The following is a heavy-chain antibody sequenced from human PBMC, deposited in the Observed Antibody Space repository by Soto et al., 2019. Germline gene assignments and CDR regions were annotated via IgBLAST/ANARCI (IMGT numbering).Heavy chain of an antibody. CDR1: GFTFDDYA. V-gene: IGHV3-9*01. Sequence: EVQLVESGGGLVQPGRSLRLSCAASGFTFDDYAMHWVRQAPGRGLEWVSRTTWNSGTIDYADSVKGRFTISRDNAKNSLYLQMNSLRAEDTALYYCTKSWRLYYMDVWGKGTTVTVSS. CDR2: TTWNSGTI. CDR3: TKSWRLYYMDV. D-gene: IGHD3-3*01. J-gene: IGHJ6*03.